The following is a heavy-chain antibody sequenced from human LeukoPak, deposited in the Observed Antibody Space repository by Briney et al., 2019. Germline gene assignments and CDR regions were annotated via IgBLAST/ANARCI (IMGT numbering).Heavy chain of an antibody. V-gene: IGHV3-48*02. CDR3: ARGYCAGDGSCSRGY. Sequence: GGSLRLSCAPSGFTVSSDSMNWVRQAPGRGVEWVSYISTSGGTIYYADSVKGRFTISRDKAKNSLYLQMNSLRDEDTAVYYCARGYCAGDGSCSRGYWGQGTLVTVSS. CDR2: ISTSGGTI. D-gene: IGHD2-21*01. J-gene: IGHJ4*02. CDR1: GFTVSSDS.